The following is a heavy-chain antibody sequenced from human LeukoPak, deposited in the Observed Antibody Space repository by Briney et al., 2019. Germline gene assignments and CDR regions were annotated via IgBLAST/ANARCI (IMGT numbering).Heavy chain of an antibody. J-gene: IGHJ2*01. V-gene: IGHV3-21*01. CDR3: ARKITVAGINWYFDL. CDR2: ISTSSTYI. CDR1: GFTFSSYN. D-gene: IGHD6-19*01. Sequence: GGSLRLSCAASGFTFSSYNMNWVRQAPGKGLEWVSSISTSSTYIYYADSVKGRFTISRDNAKNSLYLQMNSLRAEDTAVYYCARKITVAGINWYFDLWGRGTLVTVSS.